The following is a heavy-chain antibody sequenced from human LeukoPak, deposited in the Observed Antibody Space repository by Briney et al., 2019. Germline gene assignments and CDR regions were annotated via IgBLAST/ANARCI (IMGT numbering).Heavy chain of an antibody. CDR3: AAPNTIFGEYYYYYYGMDV. D-gene: IGHD3-9*01. V-gene: IGHV1-46*01. CDR2: INPSGGNT. J-gene: IGHJ6*02. CDR1: GYTFTIYY. Sequence: ASVKVSCKASGYTFTIYYMHWVRQAPGQGLEWMGIINPSGGNTNYAQKFQERVTITRDMSTSTAYMELSSLRSEDTAVYYCAAPNTIFGEYYYYYYGMDVWGQGTTVTVSS.